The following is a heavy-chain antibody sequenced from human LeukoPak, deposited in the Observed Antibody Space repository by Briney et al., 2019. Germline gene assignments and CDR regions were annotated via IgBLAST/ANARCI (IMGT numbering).Heavy chain of an antibody. CDR1: GLTFSSHW. V-gene: IGHV3-74*01. CDR3: ARDRRQGGGAIYYFDY. Sequence: GGSLRLSCAASGLTFSSHWMHWVRQAPGKGLVWVSRITNDGSSTTHADSVKGRFTISRDNAKNMLYLQVNSLRAEGTAVYYCARDRRQGGGAIYYFDYWGQGILVTVSS. CDR2: ITNDGSST. D-gene: IGHD3-16*02. J-gene: IGHJ4*02.